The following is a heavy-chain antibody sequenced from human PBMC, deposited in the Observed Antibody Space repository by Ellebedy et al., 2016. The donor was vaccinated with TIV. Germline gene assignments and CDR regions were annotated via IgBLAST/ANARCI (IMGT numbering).Heavy chain of an antibody. CDR3: ATAPAYCGGDCYDP. V-gene: IGHV1-18*01. J-gene: IGHJ5*02. CDR1: GYTFIDYG. CDR2: VSAYSGNT. Sequence: AASVKVSCKSSGYTFIDYGITWVRQAPGQGLDWMGWVSAYSGNTNYAENLQGRVTMTTDTSTDTAYMELSSLRSEDTAVYYCATAPAYCGGDCYDPWGQGTLVTVSS. D-gene: IGHD2-21*01.